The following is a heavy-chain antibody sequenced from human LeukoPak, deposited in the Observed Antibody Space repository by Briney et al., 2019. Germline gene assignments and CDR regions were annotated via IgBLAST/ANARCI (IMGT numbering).Heavy chain of an antibody. CDR1: GYTFTSYG. V-gene: IGHV1-18*01. D-gene: IGHD3-16*01. J-gene: IGHJ3*01. CDR2: ISGYNTYT. Sequence: ASVKVSSKASGYTFTSYGITWVRQAPGQGLEWMGWISGYNTYTTYAQKFQDRVTMTKDTSTSTAYMETRSLRSDDTAIYYCARVRLVWGMETFDLWGQGTMVTVSS. CDR3: ARVRLVWGMETFDL.